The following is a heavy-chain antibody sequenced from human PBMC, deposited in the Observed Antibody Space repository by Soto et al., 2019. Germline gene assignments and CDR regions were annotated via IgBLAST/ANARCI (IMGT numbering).Heavy chain of an antibody. CDR3: ARVGATITFDYYYYYMDV. Sequence: ASVKVSCKASGYTFTSYGISWVRQAPGQGLEWMGWISAYNGNTNYAQKLQGRVTMTTDTSTSTAYMELRSLRSDDTAVYYCARVGATITFDYYYYYMDVWAKGPRSPSP. J-gene: IGHJ6*03. CDR1: GYTFTSYG. CDR2: ISAYNGNT. D-gene: IGHD5-12*01. V-gene: IGHV1-18*01.